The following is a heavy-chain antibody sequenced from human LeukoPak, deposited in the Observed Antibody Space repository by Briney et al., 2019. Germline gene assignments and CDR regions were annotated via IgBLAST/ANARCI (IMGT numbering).Heavy chain of an antibody. D-gene: IGHD3-10*01. J-gene: IGHJ5*02. CDR2: MNPNSGKT. Sequence: ASVKVSCKASGYTFTSYDINWVRQATGQGVEWMGWMNPNSGKTGYAQKFKGRVTITRNTSISTAYMELSSLRSEDTAVYYCARGGRGRNWFDPWGQGTLVTVSS. CDR3: ARGGRGRNWFDP. CDR1: GYTFTSYD. V-gene: IGHV1-8*03.